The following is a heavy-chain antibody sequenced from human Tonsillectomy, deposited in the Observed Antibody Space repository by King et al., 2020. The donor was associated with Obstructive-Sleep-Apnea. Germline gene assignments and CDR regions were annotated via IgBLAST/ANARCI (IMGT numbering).Heavy chain of an antibody. CDR1: GFTFDDYA. D-gene: IGHD2-8*02. J-gene: IGHJ1*01. CDR2: ISWNSGSI. V-gene: IGHV3-9*01. Sequence: VQLVESGGGLVQPGRSLRLSCAASGFTFDDYAMHWVRQAPGKGLEWVSGISWNSGSIGYADSVKGRFTISRDNAKNSLYLQMNSLRAEDTALYYCAKDSTATDAEYFQHWGQGTLVTVSS. CDR3: AKDSTATDAEYFQH.